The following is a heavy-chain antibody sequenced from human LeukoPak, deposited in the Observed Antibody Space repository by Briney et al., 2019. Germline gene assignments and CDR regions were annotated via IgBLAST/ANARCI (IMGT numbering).Heavy chain of an antibody. CDR2: MNPNSGNT. CDR1: GYTFTSYD. J-gene: IGHJ5*02. D-gene: IGHD2-2*01. V-gene: IGHV1-8*03. CDR3: ARAPLYQLCFHGWFDP. Sequence: ASVKVSCKASGYTFTSYDINWVRQATGQGLEWMGWMNPNSGNTGYAQKFQGRVTITRNTSISTAYMELSSLRSEDTAVYYCARAPLYQLCFHGWFDPWGQGTLVTVSS.